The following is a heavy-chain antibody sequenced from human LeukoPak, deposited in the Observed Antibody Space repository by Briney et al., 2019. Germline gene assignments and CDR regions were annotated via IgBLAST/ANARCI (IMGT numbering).Heavy chain of an antibody. D-gene: IGHD1-26*01. Sequence: PGGSLRLSCAASGFTFSSYWVSWVRQAPGKVLEWVATIKQDGSEKYYVASVKGRFTISRDNAKNSLYLQMNSLRAEDTAVYYCASIVGAIASWGQGTLVTVSS. J-gene: IGHJ5*01. V-gene: IGHV3-7*03. CDR1: GFTFSSYW. CDR2: IKQDGSEK. CDR3: ASIVGAIAS.